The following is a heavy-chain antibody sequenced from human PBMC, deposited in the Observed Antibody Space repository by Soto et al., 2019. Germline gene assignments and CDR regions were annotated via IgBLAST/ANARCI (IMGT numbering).Heavy chain of an antibody. CDR3: AKTRKIAAEKPIHYYYGMDV. CDR1: GGTFSSYA. CDR2: IIPIFGTA. Sequence: GASVKVSCKASGGTFSSYAISWVRQAPGQGLEWMGGIIPIFGTANYAQKFQGRVTITADESTSTAYMELSSLRSEDTAVYYCAKTRKIAAEKPIHYYYGMDVWGQGTTVTVSS. J-gene: IGHJ6*02. D-gene: IGHD6-13*01. V-gene: IGHV1-69*13.